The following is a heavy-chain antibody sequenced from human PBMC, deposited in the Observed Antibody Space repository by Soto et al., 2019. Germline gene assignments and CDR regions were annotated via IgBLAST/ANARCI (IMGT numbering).Heavy chain of an antibody. Sequence: TLSLTCTVSGGSISSGGYYWSWTRQHPGKGLEWIGYIYYSGSTYYKPSLKSRVTISVDTSKNQFSLKLSSVTAADTAVYYCAREAFNWNYDYWGQGTLVTISS. J-gene: IGHJ4*02. D-gene: IGHD1-7*01. CDR1: GGSISSGGYY. CDR3: AREAFNWNYDY. CDR2: IYYSGST. V-gene: IGHV4-31*03.